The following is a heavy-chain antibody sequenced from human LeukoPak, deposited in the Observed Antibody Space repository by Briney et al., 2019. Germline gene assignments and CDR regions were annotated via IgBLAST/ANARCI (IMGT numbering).Heavy chain of an antibody. CDR1: GYTFTAYY. V-gene: IGHV1-2*02. CDR2: INPNSGGT. CDR3: ARDGCGWYERYYYYGMDV. Sequence: ASVKVSCKASGYTFTAYYMHWVRQAPGQGLEWMGWINPNSGGTNYAQKFQGRVTMTRDTSISTAYMELSRLRSDDTGVCYCARDGCGWYERYYYYGMDVWGQGTTVTVSS. J-gene: IGHJ6*02. D-gene: IGHD6-19*01.